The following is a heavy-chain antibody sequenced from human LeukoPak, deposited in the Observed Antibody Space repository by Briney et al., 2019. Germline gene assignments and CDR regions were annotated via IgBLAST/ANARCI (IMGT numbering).Heavy chain of an antibody. Sequence: GGSLRLSCAPSAFTFSNYWMSWARQAPGKGLQWVASITQDGNQKYYVDCVKGRFALSRDNAKNSLYLQMNSLRAEDTAVYYCARASYASSSAPWGQGTLVSVSS. V-gene: IGHV3-7*05. CDR1: AFTFSNYW. J-gene: IGHJ5*02. CDR3: ARASYASSSAP. D-gene: IGHD2-2*01. CDR2: ITQDGNQK.